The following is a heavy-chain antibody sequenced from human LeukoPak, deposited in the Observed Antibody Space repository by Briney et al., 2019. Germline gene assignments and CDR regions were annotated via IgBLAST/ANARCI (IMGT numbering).Heavy chain of an antibody. CDR2: IHPSGGT. Sequence: SETLSLTCAGYGGSFGAHYWSWIRQPPGKGLEWIGEIHPSGGTTYNPSFKSRVTISVDTSKNQLSLKLNSVTAADTAVYYCARHGGRCFDIWGQGTMVSVS. CDR3: ARHGGRCFDI. J-gene: IGHJ3*02. CDR1: GGSFGAHY. D-gene: IGHD3-10*01. V-gene: IGHV4-34*01.